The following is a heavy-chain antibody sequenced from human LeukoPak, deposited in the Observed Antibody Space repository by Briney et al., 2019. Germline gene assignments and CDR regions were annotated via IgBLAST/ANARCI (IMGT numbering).Heavy chain of an antibody. D-gene: IGHD2-21*02. CDR1: GFTGSSNY. V-gene: IGHV3-66*02. CDR3: ARDRVVTGIDYYYYMDV. J-gene: IGHJ6*03. CDR2: IYSGGST. Sequence: GGYLSRYCAASGFTGSSNYMSWVRKAPGKGLEGVSVIYSGGSTYYADSVKGRFTISRDNSKNTLYLQMNSLRAEDTAVYYCARDRVVTGIDYYYYMDVWGKGTTVTVSS.